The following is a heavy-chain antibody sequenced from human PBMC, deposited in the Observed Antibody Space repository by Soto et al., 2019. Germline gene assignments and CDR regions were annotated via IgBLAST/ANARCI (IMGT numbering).Heavy chain of an antibody. CDR1: GFSLSTSAVG. V-gene: IGHV2-5*02. D-gene: IGHD2-15*01. CDR2: IYWDDDK. J-gene: IGHJ4*02. CDR3: FYIVVGGLGYHLAY. Sequence: SGPTLVNPTQTLTLTCTFSGFSLSTSAVGVGWIRQPPGKALEWLALIYWDDDKRYSPFLKSRLTITKDTSKNQVVLTMSNMDPVDTARYYCFYIVVGGLGYHLAYSGQGTLVTVSS.